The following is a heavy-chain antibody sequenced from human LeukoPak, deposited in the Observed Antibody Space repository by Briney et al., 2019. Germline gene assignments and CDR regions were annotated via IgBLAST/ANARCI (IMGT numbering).Heavy chain of an antibody. CDR3: ARAPGSTVTTTYRYYYYGMDV. Sequence: SETLSLTCAVYGGSFSSYYWSWIRQPPGKGLEWIGYIYYSGSTNYNPSLKSRVTISVDTSKNQFSLKLSSVTAADTAVYYCARAPGSTVTTTYRYYYYGMDVWGQGTTVTVSS. V-gene: IGHV4-59*01. J-gene: IGHJ6*02. CDR2: IYYSGST. D-gene: IGHD4-17*01. CDR1: GGSFSSYY.